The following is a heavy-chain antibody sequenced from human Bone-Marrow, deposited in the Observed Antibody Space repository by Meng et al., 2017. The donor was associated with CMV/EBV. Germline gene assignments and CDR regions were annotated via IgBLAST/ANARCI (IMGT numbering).Heavy chain of an antibody. J-gene: IGHJ5*02. V-gene: IGHV1-2*02. CDR3: ASDITVIAARLAH. CDR1: GYTFTSYD. Sequence: ASVKVSCKASGYTFTSYDINWVRQAPGQGLEWMGWINPNSDGTNYAPKFQGRVTLTKDTSISTSYMELSGLRSDDTAVYYCASDITVIAARLAHWGQGTQVTVSS. CDR2: INPNSDGT. D-gene: IGHD6-6*01.